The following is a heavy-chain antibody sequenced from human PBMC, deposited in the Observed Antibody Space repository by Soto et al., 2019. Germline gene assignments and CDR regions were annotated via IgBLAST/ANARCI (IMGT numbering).Heavy chain of an antibody. J-gene: IGHJ6*02. D-gene: IGHD2-21*02. CDR3: AREETAWPLAYGLDV. V-gene: IGHV3-21*01. CDR1: GFSFITYS. CDR2: IGRRSDI. Sequence: WGSLRLSCEASGFSFITYSIHFFRHSPCKGLEWVSSIGRRSDIYYADSVKGRFAISRDNAKNSVSLQMNSLRDEDTAVYYCAREETAWPLAYGLDVWGQGTTVTVSS.